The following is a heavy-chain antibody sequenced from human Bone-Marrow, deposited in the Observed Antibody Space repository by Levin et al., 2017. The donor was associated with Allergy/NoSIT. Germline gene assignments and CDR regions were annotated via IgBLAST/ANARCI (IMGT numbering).Heavy chain of an antibody. CDR1: GDTFSNIA. V-gene: IGHV1-69*01. Sequence: KISCQVSGDTFSNIAVSWVRQAPGQGLEWVGGVIPLSGTAVYAQSLPGRVTIAADEFTSTVYLEMSSLRSEDTAVYYCAAEGRGGTYYAHDAFEIWGQGTMVRVSS. CDR3: AAEGRGGTYYAHDAFEI. J-gene: IGHJ3*02. D-gene: IGHD1-26*01. CDR2: VIPLSGTA.